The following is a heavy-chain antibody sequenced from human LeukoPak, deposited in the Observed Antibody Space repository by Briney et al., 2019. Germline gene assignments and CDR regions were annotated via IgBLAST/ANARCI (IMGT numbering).Heavy chain of an antibody. J-gene: IGHJ4*02. D-gene: IGHD3-10*01. V-gene: IGHV3-53*01. CDR2: IYSGGST. CDR3: AKPKPTNMVRGLIMRREGRYYFDY. CDR1: GFTVSSYY. Sequence: GGSLRLSCAASGFTVSSYYMSWVRQAPGKGLEWVSDIYSGGSTYYADFVEGRINIFRDNSKSTLYIQMNNLRAEDKAVYYCAKPKPTNMVRGLIMRREGRYYFDYRGQGTLVTVSS.